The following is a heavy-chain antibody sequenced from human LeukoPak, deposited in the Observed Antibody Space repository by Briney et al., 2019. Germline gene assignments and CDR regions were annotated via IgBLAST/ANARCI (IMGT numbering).Heavy chain of an antibody. D-gene: IGHD3-22*01. CDR3: ARSLVIPYYFDY. CDR1: GGSISSYY. J-gene: IGHJ4*02. Sequence: PSETLSLTCTGSGGSISSYYWSWIRQPPGKGLEWIGYIYYSGSTNYNPSLKSRVTISVDTSKNQFSLKLSSVTAADTAVYYCARSLVIPYYFDYWGQGTLVTVSS. CDR2: IYYSGST. V-gene: IGHV4-59*01.